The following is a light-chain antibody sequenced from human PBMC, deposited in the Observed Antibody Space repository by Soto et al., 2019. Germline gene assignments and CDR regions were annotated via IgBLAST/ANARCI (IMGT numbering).Light chain of an antibody. J-gene: IGLJ1*01. CDR3: SSYTSSSTYV. V-gene: IGLV2-14*01. Sequence: QSVLTQPASVSGSPGQSITIACTGTSSDVGDYNYVSWYQQHPGKAPKLMIYEVSNRPSGVSNRFSGSKSGNTASLAISGLQAEDEADYYCSSYTSSSTYVFGTGTKVNVL. CDR1: SSDVGDYNY. CDR2: EVS.